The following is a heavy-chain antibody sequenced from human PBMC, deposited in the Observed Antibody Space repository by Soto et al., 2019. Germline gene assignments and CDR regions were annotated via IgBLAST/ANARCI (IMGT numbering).Heavy chain of an antibody. J-gene: IGHJ6*02. D-gene: IGHD4-17*01. CDR1: GFTFSSYG. CDR2: ISYDGSNK. CDR3: AKDLVSYGDHEVPLDPMDV. Sequence: QVQLVESGGGVVQPGRSLRLSCEVSGFTFSSYGMHWVRQAPDKGLEWVAVISYDGSNKYYADSVKGRFTISRDNSKNTLYLQMNSLRTEDTGVYYCAKDLVSYGDHEVPLDPMDVWGQGTTVTVSS. V-gene: IGHV3-30*18.